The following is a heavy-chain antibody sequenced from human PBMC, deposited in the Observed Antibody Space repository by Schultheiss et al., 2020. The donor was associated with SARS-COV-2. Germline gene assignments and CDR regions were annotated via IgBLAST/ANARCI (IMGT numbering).Heavy chain of an antibody. CDR1: GFTFSSYS. CDR2: ISYDGSNK. V-gene: IGHV3-30*03. CDR3: ARVELEWLTPMPFDY. D-gene: IGHD3-3*01. Sequence: GESLKISCAASGFTFSSYSMNWVRQAPGKGLEWVAVISYDGSNKYYADSVKGRFTISRDNAKNSLYLQMNSLRAEDTAVYYCARVELEWLTPMPFDYWGQGTLVTVSS. J-gene: IGHJ4*02.